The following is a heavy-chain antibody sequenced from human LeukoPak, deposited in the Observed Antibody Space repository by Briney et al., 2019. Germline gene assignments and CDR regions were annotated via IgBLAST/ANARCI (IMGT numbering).Heavy chain of an antibody. CDR2: IYYSGST. D-gene: IGHD2-15*01. CDR3: ARTGVVVVVAAPTSFDY. CDR1: GGSISSYY. V-gene: IGHV4-59*12. Sequence: SETLSLTCTVSGGSISSYYWSWIRQPPGKGLEWIGYIYYSGSTYYNPSLKSRVTISVDTSKNQFSLKLSSVTAADTAVYYCARTGVVVVVAAPTSFDYWGQGTLVTVSS. J-gene: IGHJ4*02.